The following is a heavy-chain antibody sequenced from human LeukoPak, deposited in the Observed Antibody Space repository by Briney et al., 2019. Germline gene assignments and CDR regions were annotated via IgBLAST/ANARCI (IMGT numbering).Heavy chain of an antibody. CDR3: AXXXXXXXYNAYGMDV. CDR2: ISSSSYI. D-gene: IGHD1-1*01. J-gene: IGHJ6*02. CDR1: GFTFSSSN. Sequence: GGSLRLSCVVSGFTFSSSNMNWVRQAPGRGLEWVSSISSSSYIYYADSVKGRFTISRDNAKNSLSLQMNSLRAEDTAVYYCAXXXXXXXYNAYGMDVRGQGTTVIVSS. V-gene: IGHV3-21*01.